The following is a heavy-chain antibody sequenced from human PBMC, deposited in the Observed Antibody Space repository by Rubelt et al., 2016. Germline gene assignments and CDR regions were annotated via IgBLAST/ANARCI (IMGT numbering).Heavy chain of an antibody. CDR3: ARDVGYCSGGSCPPDY. J-gene: IGHJ4*02. V-gene: IGHV4-39*07. Sequence: GKGLEWIGSIYYSGSTYYNPSLKSRVTISVDTSKNQFSLKLSSVTAADTAVYYCARDVGYCSGGSCPPDYWGQGTLVTVSS. D-gene: IGHD2-15*01. CDR2: IYYSGST.